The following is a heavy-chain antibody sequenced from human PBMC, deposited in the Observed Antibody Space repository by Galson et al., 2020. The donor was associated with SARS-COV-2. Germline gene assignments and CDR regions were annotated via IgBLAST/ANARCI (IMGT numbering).Heavy chain of an antibody. CDR3: AKDGDKYYGAWYFDY. D-gene: IGHD4-17*01. J-gene: IGHJ4*02. CDR1: GFTFRNYA. Sequence: GESLKISCSTSGFTFRNYAMSWVRQAPGKGLEWVSSVNVGGDYPYYADSVRGRFTISRDNSRNTLYLQMNALRTEDTAIYYCAKDGDKYYGAWYFDYWGQGTLATVSS. CDR2: VNVGGDYP. V-gene: IGHV3-23*01.